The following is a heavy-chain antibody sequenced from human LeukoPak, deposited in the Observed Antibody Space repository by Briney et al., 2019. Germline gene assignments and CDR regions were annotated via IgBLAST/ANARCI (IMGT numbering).Heavy chain of an antibody. CDR3: ARDKEMATINWFDP. V-gene: IGHV3-30*04. CDR1: GFTFSSYA. Sequence: PGGSLRLSCAASGFTFSSYAMHWVRQAPGKGLEWVAVISYDGSNKYYADSVKGRFTISRDNAKNSLYLQMNSLRAEDTAVYYCARDKEMATINWFDPWGQGTLVTVSS. J-gene: IGHJ5*02. D-gene: IGHD5-24*01. CDR2: ISYDGSNK.